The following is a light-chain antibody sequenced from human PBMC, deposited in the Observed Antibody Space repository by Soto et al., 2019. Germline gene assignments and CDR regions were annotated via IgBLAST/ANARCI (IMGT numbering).Light chain of an antibody. CDR1: QSVSSSY. V-gene: IGKV3-20*01. CDR3: QHYGRTPPYT. Sequence: EIVLTQSPGTLSLSPGERATLSCRASQSVSSSYLSWFQQKPGQAPRLLIYGASSRATGIPDRFSGSGSGTDFTLTISRLEAEDFAVYYCQHYGRTPPYTFCQGTKLEIK. CDR2: GAS. J-gene: IGKJ2*01.